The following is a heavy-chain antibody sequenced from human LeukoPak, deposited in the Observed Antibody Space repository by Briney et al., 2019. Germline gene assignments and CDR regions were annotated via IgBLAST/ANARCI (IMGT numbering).Heavy chain of an antibody. J-gene: IGHJ4*02. CDR1: GGSISSYY. D-gene: IGHD6-25*01. CDR3: ARGAGYSSELFEY. CDR2: IYYSGST. V-gene: IGHV4-59*01. Sequence: SETLSLTCTVSGGSISSYYWSWIRQPPGKGLEWIGYIYYSGSTNYNPSLKSRVTMSVDTSKNQFSLKLSSVTAADTAVYYCARGAGYSSELFEYWGQGTLVTVSS.